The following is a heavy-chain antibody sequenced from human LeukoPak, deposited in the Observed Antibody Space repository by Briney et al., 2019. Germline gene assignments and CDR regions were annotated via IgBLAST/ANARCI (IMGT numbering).Heavy chain of an antibody. CDR3: ARVEVPDYDILTGYYMRAFDI. CDR1: GGSISSSNW. Sequence: SETLSLTCAVSGGSISSSNWWSWVRQPPGKGLEWIGEIYHSGSTNYNPSLKSRVTISVDKSKNQFSLKLSSVTAADTAVYYCARVEVPDYDILTGYYMRAFDIWGQGTMVTVSS. J-gene: IGHJ3*02. D-gene: IGHD3-9*01. V-gene: IGHV4-4*02. CDR2: IYHSGST.